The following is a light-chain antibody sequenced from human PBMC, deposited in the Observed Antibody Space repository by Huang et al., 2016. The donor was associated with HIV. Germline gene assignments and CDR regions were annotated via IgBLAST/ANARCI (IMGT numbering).Light chain of an antibody. Sequence: EIVMTQSPAAVSVSPGERATLSCRASQSVSNNLAWYQHKSGQAPRLLLYDAFIRATGIPPRFSGSGSGTEFTLTVSSVQSEDFAVYYCQHYNEWPPWTFGQGTKVEIK. V-gene: IGKV3-15*01. J-gene: IGKJ1*01. CDR1: QSVSNN. CDR3: QHYNEWPPWT. CDR2: DAF.